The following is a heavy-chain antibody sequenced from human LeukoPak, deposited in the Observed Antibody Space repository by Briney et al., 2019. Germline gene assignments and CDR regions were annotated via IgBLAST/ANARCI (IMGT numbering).Heavy chain of an antibody. CDR3: ARVRSTANWAFDY. CDR1: GFTFSSYS. Sequence: GSLRLSCAASGFTFSSYSMNWVRQAPGKGLEWVSSISSSSSSYIYYADSVKGRFTISRDNAKNSLYLQMNSLRAEDTAVYYCARVRSTANWAFDYWGQGTLVTVSS. D-gene: IGHD1-1*01. J-gene: IGHJ4*02. V-gene: IGHV3-21*01. CDR2: ISSSSSSYI.